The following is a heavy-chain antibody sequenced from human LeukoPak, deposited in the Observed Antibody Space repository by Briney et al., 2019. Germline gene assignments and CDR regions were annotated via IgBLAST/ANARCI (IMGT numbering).Heavy chain of an antibody. CDR3: ARFTYGSGDAFDI. Sequence: SETLSLTCTVSGGSISDNYWTWIRQPAGKGLEWIGRIYTTGGTNFNPSLKSRVTMSVDTSKNQFSLKLISVTAADTAVYYCARFTYGSGDAFDIWGQGTMVTVSS. D-gene: IGHD3-10*01. V-gene: IGHV4-4*07. CDR1: GGSISDNY. CDR2: IYTTGGT. J-gene: IGHJ3*02.